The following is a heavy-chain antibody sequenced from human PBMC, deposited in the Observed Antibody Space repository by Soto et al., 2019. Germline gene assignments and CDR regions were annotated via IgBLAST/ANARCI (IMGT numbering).Heavy chain of an antibody. CDR2: IDPSDSYT. V-gene: IGHV5-10-1*01. Sequence: PGESLKISCKGSGYSSTSYWISWVRQMPGKGLEWMGRIDPSDSYTNYSPSFQGHVTISADKSISTAYLQWSSLKASDTAMYYCARLVASRSVWDDYYYGMDVWGQGTTVTVSS. D-gene: IGHD2-8*01. J-gene: IGHJ6*02. CDR3: ARLVASRSVWDDYYYGMDV. CDR1: GYSSTSYW.